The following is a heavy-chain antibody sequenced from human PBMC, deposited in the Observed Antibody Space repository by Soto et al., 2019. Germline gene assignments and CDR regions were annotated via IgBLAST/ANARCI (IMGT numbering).Heavy chain of an antibody. CDR3: ARGAVVVVADTGDKAKKITPSAFDI. D-gene: IGHD2-15*01. J-gene: IGHJ3*02. V-gene: IGHV4-59*01. CDR2: IYYSGST. CDR1: GGSISSYY. Sequence: SETLSLTCTVSGGSISSYYWSWIRQPPGKGLEWIGYIYYSGSTNYNPSLKSRVTISVDTSKNQFSLKLSSVTAADTAVYYCARGAVVVVADTGDKAKKITPSAFDIWGQGTMGTVS.